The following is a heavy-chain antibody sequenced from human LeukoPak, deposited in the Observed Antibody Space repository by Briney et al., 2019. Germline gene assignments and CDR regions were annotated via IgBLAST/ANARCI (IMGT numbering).Heavy chain of an antibody. CDR3: AKDEDYMVSYNWFDP. J-gene: IGHJ5*02. Sequence: GGSLRLSCAASGFTFSSYAMSWVRQAPGKGLEWVSAISGSGGSTYYADSVKGRFAISRDNSKNTLYLQMNSLRAEDTAVYYCAKDEDYMVSYNWFDPWGQGTLVTVSS. D-gene: IGHD4-11*01. CDR2: ISGSGGST. V-gene: IGHV3-23*01. CDR1: GFTFSSYA.